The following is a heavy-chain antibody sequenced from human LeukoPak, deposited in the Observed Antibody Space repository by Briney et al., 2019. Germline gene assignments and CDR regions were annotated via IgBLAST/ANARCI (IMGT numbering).Heavy chain of an antibody. CDR3: ARDNAGLVKHLDAFDI. CDR2: IWNDGSNT. J-gene: IGHJ3*02. CDR1: GFIFSDYG. V-gene: IGHV3-33*01. Sequence: GGSLRLSSAASGFIFSDYGMHWVRQAPGKGLEWVAVIWNDGSNTYYGDSVKGLFTISRDNSKNTVYLQMNSLRAEDTAVYYCARDNAGLVKHLDAFDIWGQGTMVTVAS. D-gene: IGHD1-26*01.